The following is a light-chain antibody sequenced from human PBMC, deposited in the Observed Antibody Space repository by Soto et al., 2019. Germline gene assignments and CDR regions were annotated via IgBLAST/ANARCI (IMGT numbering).Light chain of an antibody. CDR1: DSNIGSNS. CDR2: YNN. Sequence: QSVLPQPPSASRTAGQVVTISCSGGDSNIGSNSVYWYQHLPRMAPKLLIYYNNQRPSGVPDRFSGSRSGTSASLAIVGLRSEDEAVYYGAAWDASLSACVSGNGTKLTVL. CDR3: AAWDASLSACV. J-gene: IGLJ1*01. V-gene: IGLV1-47*02.